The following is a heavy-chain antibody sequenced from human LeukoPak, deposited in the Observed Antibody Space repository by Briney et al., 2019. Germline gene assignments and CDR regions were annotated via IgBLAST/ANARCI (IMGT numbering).Heavy chain of an antibody. Sequence: ASVKVSCKASGYTFIRYHIHWVRQAPGQGLEWMRVLKLYDGSISHAQKFQGRVTMTSDTSTSTVYMELSSLRSEDTAVYYCASLVDTAMATDGDYWGQGTLVTVSS. CDR1: GYTFIRYH. V-gene: IGHV1-46*01. CDR3: ASLVDTAMATDGDY. CDR2: LKLYDGSI. J-gene: IGHJ4*02. D-gene: IGHD5-18*01.